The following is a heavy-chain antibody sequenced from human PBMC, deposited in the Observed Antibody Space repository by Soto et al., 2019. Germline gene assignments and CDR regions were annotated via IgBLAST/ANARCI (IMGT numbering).Heavy chain of an antibody. J-gene: IGHJ5*02. Sequence: SETLSLTCTVSGGSISSSSYYWGWIRQPPGKGLEWIGSIYYGGSTYYNPSLKSRVTISVDTSKNQFSLKLSSVTAADTAVYYCARQALSVIVVVPALNWFDPWGQGTLVTVSS. D-gene: IGHD2-2*01. V-gene: IGHV4-39*01. CDR3: ARQALSVIVVVPALNWFDP. CDR1: GGSISSSSYY. CDR2: IYYGGST.